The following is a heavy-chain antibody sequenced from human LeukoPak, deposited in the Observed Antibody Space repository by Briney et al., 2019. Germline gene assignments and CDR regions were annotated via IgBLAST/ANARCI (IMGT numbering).Heavy chain of an antibody. J-gene: IGHJ4*02. CDR1: GYTFTSYG. D-gene: IGHD2-2*01. CDR2: ISAYNGNT. CDR3: ARGAVVVPAATPFDY. Sequence: ASVKVSCKASGYTFTSYGISWVRQAPGQGLEWMGWISAYNGNTNYAQKLQGRVTMTTDTSTSTAYMELRSLRSDDTAVYYCARGAVVVPAATPFDYWGQGTLVTVSS. V-gene: IGHV1-18*04.